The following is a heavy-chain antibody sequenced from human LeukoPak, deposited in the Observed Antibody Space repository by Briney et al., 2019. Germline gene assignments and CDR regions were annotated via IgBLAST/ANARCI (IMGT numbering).Heavy chain of an antibody. Sequence: GRSLRLSCAVSGITLSNYGMSWVRQAPGKGLKWVAGISDSGGRTNYADSVKGRFTISRDNPKNTLYLQMNSLRAEDTAVYFCAKRGVVIRVILVGFHKEAYYFDSWGQGALVTVSS. J-gene: IGHJ4*02. D-gene: IGHD3-22*01. CDR2: ISDSGGRT. V-gene: IGHV3-23*01. CDR1: GITLSNYG. CDR3: AKRGVVIRVILVGFHKEAYYFDS.